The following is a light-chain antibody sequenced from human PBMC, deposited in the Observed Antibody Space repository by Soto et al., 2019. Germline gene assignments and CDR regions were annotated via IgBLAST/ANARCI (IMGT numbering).Light chain of an antibody. CDR1: QRVGSY. CDR3: QQRSNWPYT. CDR2: DAS. V-gene: IGKV3-11*01. Sequence: EIVLTQSPATLSLSPGERATLSCRASQRVGSYLAWYQQKFGQAPRLLIYDASNRATGIPARFSGSGSGTDFNLTISSLEPEDFAIYYCQQRSNWPYTFGQGTKLEI. J-gene: IGKJ2*01.